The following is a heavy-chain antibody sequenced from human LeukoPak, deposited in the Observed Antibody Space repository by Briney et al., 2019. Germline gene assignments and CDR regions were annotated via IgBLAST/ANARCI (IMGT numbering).Heavy chain of an antibody. J-gene: IGHJ4*02. CDR3: ARVDPKAPGDYS. D-gene: IGHD2-2*03. Sequence: GGSLRLSCAASGFTFRNYGFHWVRQAPGKGPEWVAIISYDGSSIYYADSVKGRFTISRDNSKNTLYVQMNNLRAEDTAVYYCARVDPKAPGDYSWGRGTLVTVSS. CDR2: ISYDGSSI. CDR1: GFTFRNYG. V-gene: IGHV3-30*03.